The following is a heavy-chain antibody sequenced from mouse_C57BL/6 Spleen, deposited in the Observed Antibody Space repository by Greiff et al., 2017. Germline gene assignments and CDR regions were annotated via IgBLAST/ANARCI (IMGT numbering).Heavy chain of an antibody. CDR2: INPNNGGT. V-gene: IGHV1-18*01. CDR3: ARGTIPTTGAMDY. Sequence: VQLQQSGPELVKPGASVKIPCKASGYTFTDYNMDWVKQSHGKSLEWIGDINPNNGGTIYNQKFKGKATLIVDKSSSTAYMELRSLTSEDTAVYYCARGTIPTTGAMDYWGQGTSVTVSS. D-gene: IGHD1-1*01. CDR1: GYTFTDYN. J-gene: IGHJ4*01.